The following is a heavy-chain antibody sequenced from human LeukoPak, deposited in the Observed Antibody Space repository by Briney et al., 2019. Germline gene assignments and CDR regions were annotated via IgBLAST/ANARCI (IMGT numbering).Heavy chain of an antibody. CDR2: VSAHGLDK. V-gene: IGHV3-30*04. CDR3: ARVVTLTDDAFDI. CDR1: GFTFSSYA. J-gene: IGHJ3*02. Sequence: PGTSLSLSCAASGFTFSSYAMHWVRQAPGKGLEWLAVVSAHGLDKFYASSVRGRFTISKDTSKNTLSLQMNSLRAEDTAVYYCARVVTLTDDAFDIWGQGTMVTVSS. D-gene: IGHD4-23*01.